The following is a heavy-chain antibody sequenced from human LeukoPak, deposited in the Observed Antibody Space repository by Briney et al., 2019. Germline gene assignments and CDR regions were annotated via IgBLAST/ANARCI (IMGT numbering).Heavy chain of an antibody. CDR1: VYTLNKVS. CDR3: ATANFGLGSPFDP. Sequence: GASVKVSCKVAVYTLNKVSMHGVRQAPGKGLEWMGGFDPEDGERIYAQKFQGRVTMTEDTSTDTAYMELSSLTSEDMAMYYCATANFGLGSPFDPWGQGTLVTVSS. D-gene: IGHD3-16*01. CDR2: FDPEDGER. V-gene: IGHV1-24*01. J-gene: IGHJ5*02.